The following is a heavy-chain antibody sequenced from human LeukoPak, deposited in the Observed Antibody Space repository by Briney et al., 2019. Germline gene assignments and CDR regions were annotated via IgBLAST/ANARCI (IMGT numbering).Heavy chain of an antibody. CDR1: GFTVSSNY. D-gene: IGHD5-24*01. CDR2: IYPTSTT. Sequence: GGSLRLSCAASGFTVSSNYMSWVRQAPGKGLEWVSVIYPTSTTYYADSVKGRFTVSRDNSKNTLSLQMNSLRAEDTALYYCARGDGYNFFDCWGQGTLVTVSS. V-gene: IGHV3-53*01. CDR3: ARGDGYNFFDC. J-gene: IGHJ4*02.